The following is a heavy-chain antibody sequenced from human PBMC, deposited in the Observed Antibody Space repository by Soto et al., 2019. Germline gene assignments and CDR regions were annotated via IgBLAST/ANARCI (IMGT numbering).Heavy chain of an antibody. Sequence: QVQLVESGGGVVQPGRSLRLSCAASGFFFSTYGMHWVRQAPGKGLEWVAVIWYDGSNKYYADSVRGRFTISRDNSKNTLFLQLNSLRAEDTAVYYCARAVGPFDYWGQGTLVTVSS. CDR2: IWYDGSNK. CDR1: GFFFSTYG. V-gene: IGHV3-33*01. J-gene: IGHJ4*02. D-gene: IGHD1-26*01. CDR3: ARAVGPFDY.